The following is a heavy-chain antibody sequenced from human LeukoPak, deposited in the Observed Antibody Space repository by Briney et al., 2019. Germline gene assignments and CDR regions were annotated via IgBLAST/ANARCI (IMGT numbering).Heavy chain of an antibody. D-gene: IGHD6-13*01. Sequence: GGSLRLSCAASGFTFSSYEMNWVRQAPGKGLEWVSAISGSGGSTYYADSVKGRFTISRDNSKNTLYLQMNSLRAGDTAVYYCADENGIAAAGIVWGQGTRVIVSS. J-gene: IGHJ4*02. CDR2: ISGSGGST. V-gene: IGHV3-23*01. CDR3: ADENGIAAAGIV. CDR1: GFTFSSYE.